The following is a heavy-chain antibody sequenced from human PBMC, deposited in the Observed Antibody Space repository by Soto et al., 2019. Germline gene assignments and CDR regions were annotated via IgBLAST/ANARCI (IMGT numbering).Heavy chain of an antibody. CDR1: GFTLRNHT. CDR2: ISYDGRNN. Sequence: QEQLVESGGGVVQPGRSLRLSCTASGFTLRNHTMHWVRQAPGKGLEWVAVISYDGRNNYYADSVKGRFTISRDNSKNTLYLQVNSLTTEDTAVYYCARDRAGDILAISLAATPYFDSWGQGTLVTVSS. J-gene: IGHJ4*02. V-gene: IGHV3-30*01. CDR3: ARDRAGDILAISLAATPYFDS. D-gene: IGHD2-15*01.